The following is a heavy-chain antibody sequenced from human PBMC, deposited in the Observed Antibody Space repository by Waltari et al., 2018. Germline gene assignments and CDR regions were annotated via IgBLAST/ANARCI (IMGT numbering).Heavy chain of an antibody. Sequence: QVQLQESGPGLVKPSETLSLTCTVSGGSISSHSWIWIRQPPGKGLEWIGYIYYSGSTNYNPSLKSRVTISVDTSKNQFSLKLSSVTAADTAVYYCARVVITFGGVIVLDYWGQGTLVTVSS. V-gene: IGHV4-59*11. CDR1: GGSISSHS. CDR3: ARVVITFGGVIVLDY. CDR2: IYYSGST. D-gene: IGHD3-16*02. J-gene: IGHJ4*02.